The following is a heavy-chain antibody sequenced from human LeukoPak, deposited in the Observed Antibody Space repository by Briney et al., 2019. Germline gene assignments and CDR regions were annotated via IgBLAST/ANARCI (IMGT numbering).Heavy chain of an antibody. D-gene: IGHD4-11*01. Sequence: GGSLRLSCAASGFTFSSYWRSWVRQAPGKGLEWVANIKQDGSEKYYVDSVKGRFTISRDNAKNSLYLQMNSLRAEDTAVYYCARDNDYSYYFDYWGQGTLVTVSS. CDR2: IKQDGSEK. J-gene: IGHJ4*02. V-gene: IGHV3-7*01. CDR3: ARDNDYSYYFDY. CDR1: GFTFSSYW.